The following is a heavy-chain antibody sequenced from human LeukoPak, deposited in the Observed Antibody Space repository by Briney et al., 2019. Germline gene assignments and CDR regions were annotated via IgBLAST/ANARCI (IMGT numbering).Heavy chain of an antibody. J-gene: IGHJ4*02. Sequence: PSETLSLACTVSGGSISSYYWSWIRQPPGKGLEWMGYIYYSGSTNYNPSLKSRVTISVDTSKNQFSLKLSSVTAADTAVYYCARQGGYDSSGYYYDYWGQGTLVTVSS. CDR2: IYYSGST. V-gene: IGHV4-59*08. D-gene: IGHD3-22*01. CDR1: GGSISSYY. CDR3: ARQGGYDSSGYYYDY.